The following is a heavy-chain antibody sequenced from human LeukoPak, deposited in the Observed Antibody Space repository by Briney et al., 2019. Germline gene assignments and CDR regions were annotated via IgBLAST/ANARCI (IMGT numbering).Heavy chain of an antibody. Sequence: GGSLRLSCAASGFTFSTYNMNWVRQAPGKGLEWVSSISGSSLYINYADSVKGRFTISRDNAKNSLYLQMNSLRAEDTAVYYCARGCRAYCGGDFEDYWGQGTLVTVSS. J-gene: IGHJ4*02. CDR2: ISGSSLYI. CDR3: ARGCRAYCGGDFEDY. V-gene: IGHV3-21*01. CDR1: GFTFSTYN. D-gene: IGHD2-21*02.